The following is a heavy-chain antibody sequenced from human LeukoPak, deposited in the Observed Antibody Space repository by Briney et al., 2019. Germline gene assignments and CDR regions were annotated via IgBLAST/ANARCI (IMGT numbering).Heavy chain of an antibody. Sequence: GESLKISCKTSGYSFNSYWIGWVRQMPGKGPEWMGFIYPGDSDTRYSPSFQGQVTISADKSISTAYLQWSSLKAPDTAMYYCARHSYCGGDCSRGWFDPWGQGTLVTVSS. CDR3: ARHSYCGGDCSRGWFDP. D-gene: IGHD2-21*02. V-gene: IGHV5-51*01. CDR1: GYSFNSYW. J-gene: IGHJ5*02. CDR2: IYPGDSDT.